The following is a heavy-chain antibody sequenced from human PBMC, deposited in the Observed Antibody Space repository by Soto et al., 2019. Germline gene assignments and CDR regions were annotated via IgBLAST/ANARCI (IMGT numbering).Heavy chain of an antibody. V-gene: IGHV1-24*01. CDR2: FDPEDGET. D-gene: IGHD6-19*01. CDR3: ATLAGRGTNYYYYYGMDV. J-gene: IGHJ6*02. CDR1: GYTLTELS. Sequence: AASVKVSCKVSGYTLTELSMHWVRQAPGKGLEWMGGFDPEDGETIYAQKFQGRVTMTEDTSTDTAYMELSSLRSEDTAVYYCATLAGRGTNYYYYYGMDVWGQGTTVTVSS.